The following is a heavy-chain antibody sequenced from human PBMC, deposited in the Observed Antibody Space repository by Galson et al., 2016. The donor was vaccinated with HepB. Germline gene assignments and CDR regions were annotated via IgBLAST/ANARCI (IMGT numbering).Heavy chain of an antibody. D-gene: IGHD6-19*01. V-gene: IGHV3-9*01. J-gene: IGHJ6*03. Sequence: SLRLSCAASEFKFDDYAMHWVRQVPGKGLQWVSGISWDSRNIGYADSVKGRFTISRDNAKNSLYLQMNSLTTEDTGLYYCTKAAIAMAPPYYMDVWGKGTTVTVS. CDR3: TKAAIAMAPPYYMDV. CDR1: EFKFDDYA. CDR2: ISWDSRNI.